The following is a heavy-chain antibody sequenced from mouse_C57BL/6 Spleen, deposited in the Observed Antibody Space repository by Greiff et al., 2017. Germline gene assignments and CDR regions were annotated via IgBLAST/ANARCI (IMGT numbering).Heavy chain of an antibody. CDR1: GYTFTGYW. J-gene: IGHJ3*01. CDR2: ILPGSGST. V-gene: IGHV1-9*01. Sequence: QVQLKESGAELMKPGASVKLSCKATGYTFTGYWIEWVKQRPGHGLEWIGEILPGSGSTNYNEKFKGKDTFTADTSSNTAYMQLRSLTTEDSAIYYCERRHDYGRSSWFAYWGQGTLVTVCA. D-gene: IGHD1-1*01. CDR3: ERRHDYGRSSWFAY.